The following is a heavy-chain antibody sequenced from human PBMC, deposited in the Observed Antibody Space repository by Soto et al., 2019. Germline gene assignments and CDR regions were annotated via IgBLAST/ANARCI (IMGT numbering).Heavy chain of an antibody. J-gene: IGHJ4*02. CDR3: ARDPNSSGWYGLDY. Sequence: SQTLSLPCAISGDSVSTNSAAWTWIRQSPSRGLEWLGRKYYRSKWYNDYAVTVKSRITSNPDTSKNQFSLQLNSVNPEDTVVYYCARDPNSSGWYGLDYWGQGTLVTVSS. D-gene: IGHD6-19*01. CDR2: KYYRSKWYN. CDR1: GDSVSTNSAA. V-gene: IGHV6-1*01.